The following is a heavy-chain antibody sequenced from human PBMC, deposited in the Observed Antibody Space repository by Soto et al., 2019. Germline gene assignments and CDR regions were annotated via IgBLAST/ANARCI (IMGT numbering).Heavy chain of an antibody. D-gene: IGHD3-22*01. CDR1: GGTFSSYA. CDR3: ARDQGYYYDSSGYYYRFDY. Sequence: QVQLVQSGAEVKKPGSSVKVSCKASGGTFSSYAISWVRQAPGQGLEWMGGIIPIFGTANYAQKFQGRVTITADEPTSTAYMELSSLRSEDTAVYYCARDQGYYYDSSGYYYRFDYWGQGTLVTVSS. CDR2: IIPIFGTA. J-gene: IGHJ4*02. V-gene: IGHV1-69*01.